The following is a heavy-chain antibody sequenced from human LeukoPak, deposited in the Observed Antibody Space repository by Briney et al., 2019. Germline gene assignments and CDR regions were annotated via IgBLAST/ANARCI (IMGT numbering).Heavy chain of an antibody. V-gene: IGHV3-64*01. CDR1: GFTFSSFA. CDR3: ARITEGYSYGGYFDY. CDR2: ISSNGGGT. Sequence: PGGSLRLSCAASGFTFSSFAMSWVRQAPGKGLEYVSAISSNGGGTYYANSVKGRFTISRDNSKNTLYLQVGSLRVEDMGVYYCARITEGYSYGGYFDYWGLGTLVTVSS. D-gene: IGHD5-18*01. J-gene: IGHJ4*02.